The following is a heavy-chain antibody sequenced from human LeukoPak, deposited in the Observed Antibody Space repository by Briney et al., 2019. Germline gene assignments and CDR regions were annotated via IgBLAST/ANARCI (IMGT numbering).Heavy chain of an antibody. CDR3: ARPKSRSSGWFSNDAFDI. CDR2: IYYSGST. V-gene: IGHV4-39*01. CDR1: GGSISSSSYY. J-gene: IGHJ3*02. Sequence: SETLSLTCTVSGGSISSSSYYWGWIRQPPGKGLEWIGSIYYSGSTYYNPSLKSRVTISVDTSKNQFSLKLSSVTTADTAVYYCARPKSRSSGWFSNDAFDIWGQGTMVTVSS. D-gene: IGHD6-19*01.